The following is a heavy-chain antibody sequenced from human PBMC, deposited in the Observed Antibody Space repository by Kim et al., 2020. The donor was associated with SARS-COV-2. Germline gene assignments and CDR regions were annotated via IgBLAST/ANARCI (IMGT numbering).Heavy chain of an antibody. J-gene: IGHJ6*02. Sequence: ASVKVSCKASGYTFTGYYMHWVRQAPGQGLEWMGWINPNSGGTNYAQKFQGWVTMTRDTSISTAYMELSRLRSDDTAVYYCAREGYCSGGSCYSGDYLYYGMDVWGQGATVTVSS. V-gene: IGHV1-2*04. CDR1: GYTFTGYY. CDR2: INPNSGGT. CDR3: AREGYCSGGSCYSGDYLYYGMDV. D-gene: IGHD2-15*01.